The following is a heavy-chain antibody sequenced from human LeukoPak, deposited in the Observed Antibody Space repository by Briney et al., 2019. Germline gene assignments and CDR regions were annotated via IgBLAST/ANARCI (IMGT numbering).Heavy chain of an antibody. D-gene: IGHD2-2*01. V-gene: IGHV1-18*01. CDR3: ARDRTSTSCYYAYVNY. Sequence: SVTASCMASAYTFGHYGITWVRQAPGQGLEWMGSIRAYNRDTHYAKNLQGRVTMTTDTSTSPAYRELRSLRSDDTAVYYCARDRTSTSCYYAYVNYGSQGTLVTVSS. J-gene: IGHJ4*02. CDR2: IRAYNRDT. CDR1: AYTFGHYG.